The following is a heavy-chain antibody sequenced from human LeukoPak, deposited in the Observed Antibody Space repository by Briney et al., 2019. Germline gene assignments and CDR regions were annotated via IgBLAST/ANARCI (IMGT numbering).Heavy chain of an antibody. CDR2: ISSSSSYI. D-gene: IGHD1-26*01. Sequence: PGGSLRLSCAASGFTFSSYSMNWVRQAPGKGLEWVSSISSSSSYIYYADSVKGRFTISRDNAKNSLYLQMNSLRAEDTAVYYCARAPWMGVSGSYLDHWGQGTLVTVSS. CDR3: ARAPWMGVSGSYLDH. V-gene: IGHV3-21*01. CDR1: GFTFSSYS. J-gene: IGHJ4*02.